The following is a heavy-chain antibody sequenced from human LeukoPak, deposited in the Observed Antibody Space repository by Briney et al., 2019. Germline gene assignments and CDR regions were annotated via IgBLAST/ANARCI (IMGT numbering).Heavy chain of an antibody. Sequence: SETLSLTCTVSGGSISSGSYYWSWIRQPAGKGLEWIGRIYTSGSTNYNPSLKSRVTISVDTSKNQFSLKLSSVTAADAAVYYCARGHVVVTAILAFDIWGQGTMVTVSS. V-gene: IGHV4-61*02. CDR1: GGSISSGSYY. CDR3: ARGHVVVTAILAFDI. J-gene: IGHJ3*02. CDR2: IYTSGST. D-gene: IGHD2-21*02.